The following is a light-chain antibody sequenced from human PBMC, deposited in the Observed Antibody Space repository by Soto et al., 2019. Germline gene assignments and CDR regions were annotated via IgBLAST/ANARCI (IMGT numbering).Light chain of an antibody. J-gene: IGLJ1*01. V-gene: IGLV1-51*01. CDR1: SSNIGNNY. Sequence: QSVLTQPPSVSAAPGQKVTISCSGSSSNIGNNYVSWYQQLPGTAPKLLIYDNNKRPSGIPDRFSGSKSGTSATLGITGLQTGDEADYYCGTWDSSLIYVFGTGTKLTVL. CDR3: GTWDSSLIYV. CDR2: DNN.